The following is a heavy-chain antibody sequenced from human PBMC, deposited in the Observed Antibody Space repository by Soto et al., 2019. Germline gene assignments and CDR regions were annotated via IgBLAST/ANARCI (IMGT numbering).Heavy chain of an antibody. Sequence: GGSLRLSCAASGFTFSSYGMHWVRQAPGKGLEWVAVIWYDGSNKYYADSVKGRFTISRDNSKNTLYLQMNSLRAEDTAVYYCARGTTVTTLGKRAFDIWGQGTMVTVSS. CDR2: IWYDGSNK. CDR1: GFTFSSYG. J-gene: IGHJ3*02. V-gene: IGHV3-33*01. CDR3: ARGTTVTTLGKRAFDI. D-gene: IGHD4-4*01.